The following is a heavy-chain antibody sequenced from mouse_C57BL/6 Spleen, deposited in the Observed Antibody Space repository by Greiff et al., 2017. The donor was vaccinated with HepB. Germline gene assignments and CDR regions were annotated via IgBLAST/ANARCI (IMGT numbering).Heavy chain of an antibody. D-gene: IGHD2-4*01. V-gene: IGHV2-5*01. CDR3: AKIPPDDYDGYWYFDV. CDR2: IWRGGST. J-gene: IGHJ1*03. Sequence: VQLQQSGPGLVQPSQSLSITCTVSGFSLTSYGVHWVRQSPGKGLEWLGVIWRGGSTDYNAAFMSRLSITKDNSKSQVFFKMNSLQADDTAIYYCAKIPPDDYDGYWYFDVWGTGTTVTVSS. CDR1: GFSLTSYG.